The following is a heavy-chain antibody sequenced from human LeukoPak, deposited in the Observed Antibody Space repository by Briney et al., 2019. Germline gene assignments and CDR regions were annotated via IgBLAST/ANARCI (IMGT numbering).Heavy chain of an antibody. J-gene: IGHJ4*02. CDR2: IDPSDSYT. Sequence: GESLKISFKGSGYRFTSYWISWVRQMPGKGLEWMGRIDPSDSYTNYSPSFQGHVTISADKSISTAYLQWSSLKASDTAMYYCARNPGIAAAGTSDYWGQGTLVTVSS. V-gene: IGHV5-10-1*01. D-gene: IGHD6-13*01. CDR3: ARNPGIAAAGTSDY. CDR1: GYRFTSYW.